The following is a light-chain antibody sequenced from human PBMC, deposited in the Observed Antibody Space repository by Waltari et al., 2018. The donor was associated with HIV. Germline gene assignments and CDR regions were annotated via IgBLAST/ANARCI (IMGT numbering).Light chain of an antibody. CDR1: SLRSYY. CDR2: DNN. J-gene: IGLJ2*01. CDR3: NSRDSSGNHVL. Sequence: SSALTQDPAVSVALGQTVRITCQGNSLRSYYVSWYQEKPGLAPILVIYDNNNRPSGIPDRFSGSSSGDTASLTITGAQAEDEADYYCNSRDSSGNHVLFGGGTKLTVL. V-gene: IGLV3-19*01.